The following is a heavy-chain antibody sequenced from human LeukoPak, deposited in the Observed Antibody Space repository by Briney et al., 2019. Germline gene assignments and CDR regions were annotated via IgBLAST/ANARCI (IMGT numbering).Heavy chain of an antibody. V-gene: IGHV3-11*01. D-gene: IGHD1-26*01. J-gene: IGHJ3*02. CDR2: ISSSGSTI. Sequence: HPGGSLRLSCAASGFTFSDYYMSWIRQAPGKGLEWVSYISSSGSTIYYADSVKGRFTISRDNAKNSLYLQMNSLRAEDTALYYCARVSLELGHAFDIWGQGTMVTVSS. CDR3: ARVSLELGHAFDI. CDR1: GFTFSDYY.